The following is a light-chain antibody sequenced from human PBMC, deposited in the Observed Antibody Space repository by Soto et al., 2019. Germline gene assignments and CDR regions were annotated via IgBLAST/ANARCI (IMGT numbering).Light chain of an antibody. J-gene: IGKJ1*01. CDR2: GAS. V-gene: IGKV3-15*01. Sequence: EIVMTQSPATLSVSPGERATLSCRASQSVSSNLAWYQQKPGQAPRLLIYGASTRATGIPARFSGSGSGTEFTLTISSLQSEDFAVYYCQQYNNWIGTFGQGTKVESK. CDR1: QSVSSN. CDR3: QQYNNWIGT.